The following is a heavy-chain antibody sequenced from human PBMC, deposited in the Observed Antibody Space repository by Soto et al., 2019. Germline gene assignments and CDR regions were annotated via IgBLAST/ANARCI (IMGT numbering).Heavy chain of an antibody. CDR3: ARGYPAWSGYANWFDP. V-gene: IGHV4-59*08. J-gene: IGHJ5*02. Sequence: SETLSLTCTVSGGSISSYYWSWIRQPPGKGLEWIGYIYYSGSTNYNPSLKSRVTISVDTSKNQFSLKLSSVTAADTAVYYCARGYPAWSGYANWFDPWGQGTLVTVSS. CDR2: IYYSGST. CDR1: GGSISSYY. D-gene: IGHD3-3*01.